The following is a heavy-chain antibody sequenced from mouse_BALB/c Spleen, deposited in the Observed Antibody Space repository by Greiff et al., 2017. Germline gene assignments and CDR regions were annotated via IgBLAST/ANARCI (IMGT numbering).Heavy chain of an antibody. CDR1: GYTFTNYW. Sequence: QVQLQQSGAELVRPGTSVKISCKASGYTFTNYWLGWVKQRPGHGLEWIGDIYPGGGYTNYNEKFKGKATLTADTSSSTAYMQLSSLTSEDSAVYFCASPKEGYGSRFAYWGQGTLVTVSA. CDR2: IYPGGGYT. D-gene: IGHD1-1*01. V-gene: IGHV1-63*02. CDR3: ASPKEGYGSRFAY. J-gene: IGHJ3*01.